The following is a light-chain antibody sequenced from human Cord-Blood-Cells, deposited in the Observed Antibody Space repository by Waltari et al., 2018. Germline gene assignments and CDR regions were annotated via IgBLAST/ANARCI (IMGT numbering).Light chain of an antibody. CDR3: MQLIEFPWT. CDR2: TLS. V-gene: IGKV2-40*01. CDR1: QSLLDSDDGNTY. J-gene: IGKJ1*01. Sequence: DIVMTQTPLSLPVTPGEPASISCRSSQSLLDSDDGNTYLDWYLQKPGQSPQLLIYTLSYLASGVPDRFSGSGSGTDFTLKISRVEAEDVGVYYCMQLIEFPWTFGQGTKVEIK.